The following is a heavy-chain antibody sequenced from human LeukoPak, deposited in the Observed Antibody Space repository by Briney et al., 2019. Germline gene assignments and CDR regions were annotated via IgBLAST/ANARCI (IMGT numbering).Heavy chain of an antibody. D-gene: IGHD2-2*02. CDR3: ARDFVVAAIHAYYYNMDV. J-gene: IGHJ6*02. V-gene: IGHV3-23*01. Sequence: PGGSLRLSCAASGFTFNTYAMTWVRQAPGKGLEWVSFISASGDTTYYGDSVKGRFTISRDNSRNTLYLQMNSLRAEDTAVYYCARDFVVAAIHAYYYNMDVWGRGTTVTVSS. CDR1: GFTFNTYA. CDR2: ISASGDTT.